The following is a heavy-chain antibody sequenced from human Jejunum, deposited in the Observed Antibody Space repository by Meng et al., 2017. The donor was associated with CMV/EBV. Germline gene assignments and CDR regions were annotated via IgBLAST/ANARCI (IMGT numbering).Heavy chain of an antibody. CDR3: ARDAAYCDGGGCYSAYYFDY. Sequence: SHCMHWVRQAPGKGLVWVSRIDGDGSYTNYADSVKGRFTISRDNAKSTLFLEMNSLRVEDTAVYYCARDAAYCDGGGCYSAYYFDYWGQGALVTVSS. J-gene: IGHJ4*02. CDR1: SHC. D-gene: IGHD2-15*01. V-gene: IGHV3-74*01. CDR2: IDGDGSYT.